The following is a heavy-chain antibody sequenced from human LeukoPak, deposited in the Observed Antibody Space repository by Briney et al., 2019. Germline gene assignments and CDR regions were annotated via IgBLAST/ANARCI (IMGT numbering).Heavy chain of an antibody. CDR2: INPNSGAT. D-gene: IGHD6-19*01. CDR1: GYTFTGYY. CDR3: ARVGTAGSGWRN. V-gene: IGHV1-2*06. Sequence: GASVKVSCKASGYTFTGYYMHWVRQAPGQGLEWMGRINPNSGATNYAQKFQGRVTMTRDTSISTAYMELSRLRSDDTAVYYCARVGTAGSGWRNWGQGTLVTVSS. J-gene: IGHJ4*02.